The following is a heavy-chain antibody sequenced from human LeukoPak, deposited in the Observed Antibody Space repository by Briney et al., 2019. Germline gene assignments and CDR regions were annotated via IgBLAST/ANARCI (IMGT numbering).Heavy chain of an antibody. CDR1: GFTFSNYA. V-gene: IGHV3-23*01. CDR3: ARDPNGDYIGAFWFDP. Sequence: GGSLRLSCAASGFTFSNYAMMWVRQAPGKGLEAVSAIRCSGDGTHYADSVKGRFTISRDNSKNTLFLQMNSLRADDTAIYYCARDPNGDYIGAFWFDPWGQGTLVSVSS. D-gene: IGHD4-17*01. CDR2: IRCSGDGT. J-gene: IGHJ5*02.